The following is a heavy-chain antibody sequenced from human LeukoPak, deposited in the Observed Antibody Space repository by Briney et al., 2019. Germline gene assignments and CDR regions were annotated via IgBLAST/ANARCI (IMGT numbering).Heavy chain of an antibody. CDR3: ARHPLVLLWFGKVSWFDP. CDR1: GGSISSYY. Sequence: SETLSLTCTVSGGSISSYYWSWIRQPPGKGLEWIGYIYYSGSTNYNPSLKSRVTISVDTSKNQFSLKLSSVTAADTAVYYCARHPLVLLWFGKVSWFDPWGQGTLVTVSS. CDR2: IYYSGST. J-gene: IGHJ5*02. V-gene: IGHV4-59*08. D-gene: IGHD3-10*01.